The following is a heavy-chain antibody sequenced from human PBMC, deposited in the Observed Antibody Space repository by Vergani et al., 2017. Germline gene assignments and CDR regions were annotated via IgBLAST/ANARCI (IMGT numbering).Heavy chain of an antibody. CDR2: IYYSGST. CDR1: GGSISSYY. D-gene: IGHD5-24*01. J-gene: IGHJ5*02. CDR3: ARDLVNGMAWFDP. V-gene: IGHV4-59*01. Sequence: QVQLQESGPGLVKPSETLSLTCTVSGGSISSYYWSWIRQPPGKGLEWIGYIYYSGSTNYNPSLKSRVTISVDTSKNQFSLKLSSVTAAATAVYYCARDLVNGMAWFDPWGQGTLVTVSS.